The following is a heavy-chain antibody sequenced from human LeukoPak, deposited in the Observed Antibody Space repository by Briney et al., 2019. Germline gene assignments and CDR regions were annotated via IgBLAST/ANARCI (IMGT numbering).Heavy chain of an antibody. Sequence: GGSLRLSCPASGFTFNTYAMHWVRQAPGKGLEYVSAISTDGGGTYYADSVKGRFTISRDNSKNTLSLQMSSLRAEDTAVYYCVKYHNSCYSVWGQGTLVTVSS. V-gene: IGHV3-64D*06. CDR1: GFTFNTYA. J-gene: IGHJ4*02. CDR2: ISTDGGGT. D-gene: IGHD2-15*01. CDR3: VKYHNSCYSV.